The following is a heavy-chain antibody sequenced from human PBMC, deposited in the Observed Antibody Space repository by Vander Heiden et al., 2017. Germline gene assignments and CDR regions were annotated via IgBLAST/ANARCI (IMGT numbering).Heavy chain of an antibody. D-gene: IGHD3-22*01. CDR2: ISGSGGST. CDR1: GFTFSSSA. J-gene: IGHJ3*02. V-gene: IGHV3-23*01. Sequence: EVQLLESGGGLVQPGGSLRLSCAASGFTFSSSAMSWVRQAPGKGLEWVSAISGSGGSTYYADSVKGRFTISRDNSKNTLYLQMNSLRAEDTAVYYCAKDLTMIVVVGDAFDIWGQGTMVTVSS. CDR3: AKDLTMIVVVGDAFDI.